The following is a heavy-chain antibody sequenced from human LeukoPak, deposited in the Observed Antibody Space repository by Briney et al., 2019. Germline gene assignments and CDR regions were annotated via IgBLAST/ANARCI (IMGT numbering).Heavy chain of an antibody. CDR2: ITSSSSAT. CDR1: GFTFSNAW. V-gene: IGHV3-48*04. D-gene: IGHD2-21*02. CDR3: ARAIASDGDSAF. J-gene: IGHJ4*02. Sequence: PGGSLRLSCAASGFTFSNAWMSWVRQAPGKGLEWLSYITSSSSATSYADSLMGRFTISRDNAKNSLYLQINSLRVDDTAVYYCARAIASDGDSAFWGQGTLVTVS.